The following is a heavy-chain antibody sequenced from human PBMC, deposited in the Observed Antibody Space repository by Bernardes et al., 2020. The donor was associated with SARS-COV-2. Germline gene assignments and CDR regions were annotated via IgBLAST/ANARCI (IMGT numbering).Heavy chain of an antibody. J-gene: IGHJ4*02. D-gene: IGHD3-10*01. Sequence: LRLSCAASGFTFSDSYMTWIRQPPGKGLEWISSISYGGGLIYYADSVKGRFSISRDNAKNSLFLLMDSLRADDTAMYYCARATETAYSYGPFDYWGQGILVTVSS. CDR3: ARATETAYSYGPFDY. V-gene: IGHV3-11*01. CDR2: ISYGGGLI. CDR1: GFTFSDSY.